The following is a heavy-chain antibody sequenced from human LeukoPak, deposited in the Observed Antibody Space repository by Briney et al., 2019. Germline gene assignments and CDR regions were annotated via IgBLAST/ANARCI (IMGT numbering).Heavy chain of an antibody. D-gene: IGHD6-13*01. CDR1: GGSISSSY. CDR2: IYYSGST. V-gene: IGHV4-59*01. J-gene: IGHJ6*02. Sequence: PSETLSLTCTVSGGSISSSYWSWIRQPPGKGLEWVGYIYYSGSTNYNPSLKSRVTISVDTSKNQFSLRLTSVTAADTAVYYCASSYRSSWKTNSCYFAMDVWGQGTTVTVSS. CDR3: ASSYRSSWKTNSCYFAMDV.